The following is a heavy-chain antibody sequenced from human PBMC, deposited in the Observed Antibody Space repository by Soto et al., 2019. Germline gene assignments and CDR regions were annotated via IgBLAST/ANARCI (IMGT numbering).Heavy chain of an antibody. Sequence: QVQLQQWGAGLLRPSEALSLTCAVYGRSFSGYYWSWIRQPPGKGLEWIGEINHSGSTTYNPSLNXRSXISVDTSNNHFALKLRSVTAADTAVYYCARSYGGNSGPFDFWGQGTLVTVSS. CDR1: GRSFSGYY. J-gene: IGHJ4*02. CDR3: ARSYGGNSGPFDF. CDR2: INHSGST. D-gene: IGHD4-17*01. V-gene: IGHV4-34*01.